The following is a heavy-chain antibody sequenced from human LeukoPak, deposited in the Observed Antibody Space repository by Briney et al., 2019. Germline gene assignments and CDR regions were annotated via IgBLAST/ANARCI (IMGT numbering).Heavy chain of an antibody. CDR1: GFTFSSYG. CDR2: IRYDGSNK. D-gene: IGHD6-6*01. Sequence: PGGSLRLSCAASGFTFSSYGMHWVRQAPGKGLEWVAFIRYDGSNKYYADSVKGRFTISRDNSKNTLYLQMNSLRAEDTAVYYCAKAKIAARSAPLDYWGQGTLVTVSS. V-gene: IGHV3-30*02. J-gene: IGHJ4*02. CDR3: AKAKIAARSAPLDY.